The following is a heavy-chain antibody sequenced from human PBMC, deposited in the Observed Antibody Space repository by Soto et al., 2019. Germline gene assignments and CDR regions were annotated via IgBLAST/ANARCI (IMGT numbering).Heavy chain of an antibody. J-gene: IGHJ4*02. CDR1: GFSFSNSA. V-gene: IGHV3-23*01. CDR3: AKVHRWVLRYHDWFFDY. CDR2: ISGSGDIT. Sequence: EVQLLESGGGLVQPGGSLRLSCAVSGFSFSNSAMTWVRQAPGKGLEWVSGISGSGDITYNTDSVKGRFAISRDTSTNVVYLQMRRLRAEDTAVYDCAKVHRWVLRYHDWFFDYWGQGTLVTVSS. D-gene: IGHD3-9*01.